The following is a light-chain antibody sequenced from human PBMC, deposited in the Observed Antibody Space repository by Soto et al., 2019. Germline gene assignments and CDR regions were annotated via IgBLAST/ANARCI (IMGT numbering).Light chain of an antibody. V-gene: IGKV1-17*01. CDR1: QGIGND. Sequence: DIQMTQSPSSLSASVGDRVTITCRASQGIGNDLGWYQQKPGKAPKRLIYAASSLQSGVPSRFRGSGSGTEFTLTISSLQPEDFATYYCLQHNSHPWTFGQGTKVEI. J-gene: IGKJ1*01. CDR2: AAS. CDR3: LQHNSHPWT.